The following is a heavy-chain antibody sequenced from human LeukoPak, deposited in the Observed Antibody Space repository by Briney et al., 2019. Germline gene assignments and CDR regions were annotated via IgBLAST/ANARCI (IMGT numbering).Heavy chain of an antibody. CDR1: GYTFTSYA. D-gene: IGHD3/OR15-3a*01. CDR3: ARTLSDSGLSY. J-gene: IGHJ4*02. V-gene: IGHV1-46*01. Sequence: ASVKVSCKASGYTFTSYAMNWVRQAPGQGLEWMGKINPGGDSTNYAQKFQGRVTMTTDTSTSTVYMELSSLRSEDTAVYYCARTLSDSGLSYWGQGTLVTVSS. CDR2: INPGGDST.